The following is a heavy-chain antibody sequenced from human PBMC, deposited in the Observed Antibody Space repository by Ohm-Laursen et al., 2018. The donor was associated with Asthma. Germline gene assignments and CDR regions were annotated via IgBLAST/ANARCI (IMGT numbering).Heavy chain of an antibody. CDR2: IQSSGGA. Sequence: SETLSLTCAVYGGSFSGYDWSWVRQAPGRELEWIAYIQSSGGANYNPSLQSRVTLSLDTSKNQVSLRLSSVTAADTALYFCARLDWVRSMFDSWGPGIQVLVSS. CDR1: GGSFSGYD. V-gene: IGHV4-59*01. J-gene: IGHJ4*02. CDR3: ARLDWVRSMFDS. D-gene: IGHD3-9*01.